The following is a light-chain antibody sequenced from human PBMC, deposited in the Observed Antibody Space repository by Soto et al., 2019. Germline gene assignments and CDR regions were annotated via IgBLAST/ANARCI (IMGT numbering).Light chain of an antibody. V-gene: IGKV3-15*01. CDR3: QQYNDWRMYT. CDR2: GAF. Sequence: EIVMTQSPATLSVSPGESATLSCGVSQGVSTTVAWYQQRPGQAPRLLIYGAFNRAPGIPARFSGSGSGTDFTLTINNLQSEDFAVYYCQQYNDWRMYTFGQGTKLEIK. CDR1: QGVSTT. J-gene: IGKJ2*01.